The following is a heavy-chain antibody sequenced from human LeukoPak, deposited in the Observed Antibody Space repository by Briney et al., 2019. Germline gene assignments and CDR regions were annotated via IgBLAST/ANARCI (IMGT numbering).Heavy chain of an antibody. CDR1: GYTFTGYF. Sequence: ASVKVSCKASGYTFTGYFMHWVRQAPGQGLEWMGWINPNSGGTNYARKLQGRVTMTRDTSISTAYMERSRLRSDDTAVYYCARVGDSYVDWGQGTLVTVSS. J-gene: IGHJ4*02. CDR3: ARVGDSYVD. V-gene: IGHV1-2*02. CDR2: INPNSGGT. D-gene: IGHD5-18*01.